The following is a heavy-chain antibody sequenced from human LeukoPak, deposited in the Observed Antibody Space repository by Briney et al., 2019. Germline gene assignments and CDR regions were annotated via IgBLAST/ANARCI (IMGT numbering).Heavy chain of an antibody. CDR1: GDSIDSSSYY. CDR3: ARRNMVRGLRGFDF. D-gene: IGHD3-10*01. V-gene: IGHV4-39*01. CDR2: IYYSGST. Sequence: SETLSLTCTVSGDSIDSSSYYWASIRQPPGKGLEWIGSIYYSGSTYYNPSLNNRVAISVDTSKNQFSLKLSSVAAADTAVYYCARRNMVRGLRGFDFWGQGKLVTVSS. J-gene: IGHJ4*02.